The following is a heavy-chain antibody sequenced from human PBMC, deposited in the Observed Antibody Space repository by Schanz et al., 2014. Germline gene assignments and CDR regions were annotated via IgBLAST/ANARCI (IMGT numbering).Heavy chain of an antibody. CDR3: ARGRTFDY. CDR2: ISPYNGNT. V-gene: IGHV1-18*01. Sequence: QVQLVQSGDEVKKPGASVKVSCKTSGYTFTSYGISWVRQAPGQGLEWMGWISPYNGNTNYAQKFQGWVTMTRDTSISTAYMELSRLKSDDTAVYYCARGRTFDYWGQGTLVTVSS. J-gene: IGHJ4*02. CDR1: GYTFTSYG.